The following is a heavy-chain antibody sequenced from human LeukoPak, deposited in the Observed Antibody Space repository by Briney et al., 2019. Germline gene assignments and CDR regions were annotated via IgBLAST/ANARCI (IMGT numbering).Heavy chain of an antibody. CDR1: GFTFSSYS. J-gene: IGHJ6*04. Sequence: GSLRLSCAASGFTFSSYSMDWVRQAPGKGLEWVSSISSSSSYIYYADSVKGRFIIFRDNAKNSLYLQMNSLRAEDTAVYYCARDNPYDFWSGPVWGKGTTVTVSS. V-gene: IGHV3-21*01. D-gene: IGHD3-3*01. CDR2: ISSSSSYI. CDR3: ARDNPYDFWSGPV.